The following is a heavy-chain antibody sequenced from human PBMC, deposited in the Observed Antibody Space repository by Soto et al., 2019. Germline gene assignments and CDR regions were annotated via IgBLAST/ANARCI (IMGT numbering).Heavy chain of an antibody. V-gene: IGHV6-1*01. J-gene: IGHJ6*03. CDR1: GDSVSSNSAA. CDR2: TYYRSKWYN. CDR3: ARDSCLGDFWCGRRGRGSPAYYYYYYMDV. D-gene: IGHD3-3*01. Sequence: PSQTLSLTCAISGDSVSSNSAAWNWIRQSPSRGLEWLGRTYYRSKWYNDYAVSVKSRITINPDTSKNQFSLQLNSVTPEDTAVYYCARDSCLGDFWCGRRGRGSPAYYYYYYMDVWGKGTTVTVSS.